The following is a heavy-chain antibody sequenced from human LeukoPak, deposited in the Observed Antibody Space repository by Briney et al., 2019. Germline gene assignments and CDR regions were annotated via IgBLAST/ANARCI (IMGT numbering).Heavy chain of an antibody. CDR3: ARVGRGDYVWGSYSFGY. V-gene: IGHV4-61*01. D-gene: IGHD3-16*01. Sequence: PSETLSLTCTVSGGSISSSTYYWSWIRQPPGKGLEWIGYISHSGNTNYNPSLKSRVAISLDTSKNQFSLILSSVTAADTAVYYCARVGRGDYVWGSYSFGYWGQGTLVTVSS. CDR2: ISHSGNT. J-gene: IGHJ4*02. CDR1: GGSISSSTYY.